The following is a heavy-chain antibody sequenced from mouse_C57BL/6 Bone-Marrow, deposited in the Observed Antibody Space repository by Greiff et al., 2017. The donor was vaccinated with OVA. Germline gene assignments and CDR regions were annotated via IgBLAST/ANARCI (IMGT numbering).Heavy chain of an antibody. Sequence: EVQLQQSGAELVRPGASVKLSCTASGFNIKDDYMHWVKQRPEQGLEWLGWIDPENGDTEYASKFQGKATITADTYSNTAYLLLSSVTSEDTAVYYCNSGGPYWGQGTTLTVAS. V-gene: IGHV14-4*01. CDR3: NSGGPY. CDR2: IDPENGDT. CDR1: GFNIKDDY. J-gene: IGHJ2*01.